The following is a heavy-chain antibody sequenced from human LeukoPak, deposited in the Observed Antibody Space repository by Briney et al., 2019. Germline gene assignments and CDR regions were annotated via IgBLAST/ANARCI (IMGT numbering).Heavy chain of an antibody. CDR2: IYTSGST. Sequence: SETLSLTCTVSGGSISSYYWSWIRQPAGKGLEWIGHIYTSGSTNYNPSLKSRVTMSVDTSKNQFSLKLSSVTAADTAVYYCARVHSGSYLNYYYYYMDVWGKGTTVTVSS. V-gene: IGHV4-4*07. CDR1: GGSISSYY. CDR3: ARVHSGSYLNYYYYYMDV. J-gene: IGHJ6*03. D-gene: IGHD1-26*01.